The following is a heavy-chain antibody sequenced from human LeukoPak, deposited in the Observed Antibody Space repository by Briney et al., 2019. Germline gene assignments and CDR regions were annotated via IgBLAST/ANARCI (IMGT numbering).Heavy chain of an antibody. CDR2: IIPIFGTA. V-gene: IGHV1-69*13. CDR3: ARARSGYRPYYFDY. J-gene: IGHJ4*02. D-gene: IGHD3-3*01. CDR1: GGTFSSYA. Sequence: SVKVSCKASGGTFSSYAISWVRQAPGQGLEWMEGIIPIFGTANYAQKFQGRVTITADESTSTAYMELSSLRSEDTAVYYCARARSGYRPYYFDYWGQGTLVTVSS.